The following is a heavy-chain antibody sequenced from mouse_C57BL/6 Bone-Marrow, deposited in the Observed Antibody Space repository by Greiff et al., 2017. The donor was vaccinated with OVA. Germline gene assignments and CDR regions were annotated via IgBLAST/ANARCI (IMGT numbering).Heavy chain of an antibody. J-gene: IGHJ3*01. V-gene: IGHV1-42*01. CDR2: INPSTGGT. Sequence: VQLQPSGPELVMPGASVKISCKASGYSFTGYYMNWVKQSPAKSLEWIGEINPSTGGTTSTQKFKAKATLTVDNSSSTAYMQLKSLTSEDSAVYYWARGWFAYWGQGTLVTVSA. CDR3: ARGWFAY. CDR1: GYSFTGYY.